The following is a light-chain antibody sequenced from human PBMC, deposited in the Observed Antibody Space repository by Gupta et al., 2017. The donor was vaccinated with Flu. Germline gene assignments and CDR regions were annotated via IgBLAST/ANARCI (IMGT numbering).Light chain of an antibody. Sequence: SITFSCTGTSSDVGNYNLVSWYQQHPGKAPKLIIYEDNNRPSGVSNRFSGSKSGNTASLTISGLQAEDEADYYCSSYAGSSTVLFGGGTKLTVL. CDR1: SSDVGNYNL. J-gene: IGLJ2*01. CDR2: EDN. V-gene: IGLV2-23*01. CDR3: SSYAGSSTVL.